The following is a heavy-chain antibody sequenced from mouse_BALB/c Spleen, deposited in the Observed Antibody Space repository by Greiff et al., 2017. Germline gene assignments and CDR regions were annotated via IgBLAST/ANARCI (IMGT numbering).Heavy chain of an antibody. V-gene: IGHV1-14*01. J-gene: IGHJ1*01. CDR1: GYTFTSYV. CDR2: INPYNDGT. CDR3: ARDGDYDWYFDV. D-gene: IGHD2-4*01. Sequence: VQLKESGPELVKPGASVKMSCKASGYTFTSYVMHWVKQKPGQGLEWIGYINPYNDGTKYNEKFKGKATLTSDKSSSTAYMELSSLTSEDSAVYYCARDGDYDWYFDVWGAGTTVTVSS.